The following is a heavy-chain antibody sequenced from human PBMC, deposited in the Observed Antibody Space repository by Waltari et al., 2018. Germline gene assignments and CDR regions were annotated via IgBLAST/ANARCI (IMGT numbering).Heavy chain of an antibody. CDR3: AKDPAPIRIIVVVPGWFDP. J-gene: IGHJ5*02. V-gene: IGHV3-30*02. CDR2: KRYDGSNK. CDR1: GFTFSRYG. Sequence: QVHLVESGGRVVQPGGSLRLSWAATGFTFSRYGMPWVRPAPGQGLERVAFKRYDGSNKYYADSVKSRFTNSRDNSKNTLYLQMNSLGAEDTAGYYCAKDPAPIRIIVVVPGWFDPWGQGTLVTVSS. D-gene: IGHD2-2*01.